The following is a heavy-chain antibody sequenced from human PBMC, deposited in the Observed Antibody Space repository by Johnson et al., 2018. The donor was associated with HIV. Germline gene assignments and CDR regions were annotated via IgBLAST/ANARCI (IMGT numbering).Heavy chain of an antibody. Sequence: QVQLVESGGGLVQPGGSLRLSCAAPGLTFSDYYMTWIRQAPGKGLEWVSYISSSGSTMYYADSVKGRFTISRDSAKNSLYLQMNSLRAEDTAVYYCTRVPIPSSGSYYPSSVAFDIWGQGTMVTVSS. CDR3: TRVPIPSSGSYYPSSVAFDI. V-gene: IGHV3-11*04. CDR2: ISSSGSTM. J-gene: IGHJ3*02. CDR1: GLTFSDYY. D-gene: IGHD1-26*01.